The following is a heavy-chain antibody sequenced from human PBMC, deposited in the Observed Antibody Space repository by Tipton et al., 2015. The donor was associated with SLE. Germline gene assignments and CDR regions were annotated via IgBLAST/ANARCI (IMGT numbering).Heavy chain of an antibody. D-gene: IGHD6-25*01. V-gene: IGHV4-59*12. J-gene: IGHJ3*02. Sequence: LRLSCAASGFTFSSYAMSWVRQPPGKGLEWIGYIYYSGSTNYNPSLKSRVTISVDTSKNQFSLKLSSVTAADTAVYYCARGITAANAFDIWGQGTMVTVSS. CDR2: IYYSGST. CDR3: ARGITAANAFDI. CDR1: GFTFSSYA.